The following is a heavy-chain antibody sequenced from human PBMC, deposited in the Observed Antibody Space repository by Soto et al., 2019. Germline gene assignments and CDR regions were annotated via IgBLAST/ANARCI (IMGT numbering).Heavy chain of an antibody. D-gene: IGHD3-22*01. CDR2: VHGSGRNT. V-gene: IGHV3-23*01. J-gene: IGHJ4*02. Sequence: GSLRLSCAASGFTFSTYAMSWVRQAPGKGLEWVSSVHGSGRNTYYADSVKGRFTVSRDNSKNTLYLQMNSLRAEDTAVYYCAKSSYGNGGYWLAFDYWGQGTLVTVSS. CDR1: GFTFSTYA. CDR3: AKSSYGNGGYWLAFDY.